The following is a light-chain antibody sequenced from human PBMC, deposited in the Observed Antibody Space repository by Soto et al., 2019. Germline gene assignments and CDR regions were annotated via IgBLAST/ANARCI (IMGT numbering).Light chain of an antibody. V-gene: IGKV3-20*01. J-gene: IGKJ1*01. CDR1: QSISSSY. Sequence: EIALTQSPGTLSLSPGERATLSCRASQSISSSYLAWYQQKPGQAPRLLIYGASSRATGTPDRFSGSGSGTDFTLTISRLEPEDFAVYYCQQYYSSPWTFGLGTKVDI. CDR2: GAS. CDR3: QQYYSSPWT.